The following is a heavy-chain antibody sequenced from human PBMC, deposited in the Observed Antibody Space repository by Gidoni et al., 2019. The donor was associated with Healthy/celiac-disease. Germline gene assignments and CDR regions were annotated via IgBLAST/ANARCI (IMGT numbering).Heavy chain of an antibody. J-gene: IGHJ6*02. CDR2: ISSSGSTI. V-gene: IGHV3-48*03. CDR1: GFTFSSSE. CDR3: ARDSLFNWNYDRDGMDV. D-gene: IGHD1-7*01. Sequence: EVQLVESGGGLVQPGGSLRRSCAASGFTFSSSEMNWVRQAPGKGLEWVSYISSSGSTIYYADSVKGRFTISRDNAKNSLYLQMNSLRVEDTAVYYCARDSLFNWNYDRDGMDVWGQGTTVTVSS.